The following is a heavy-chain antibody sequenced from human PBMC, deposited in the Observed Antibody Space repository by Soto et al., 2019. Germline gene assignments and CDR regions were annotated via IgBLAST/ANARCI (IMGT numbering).Heavy chain of an antibody. CDR2: ISWNSGSI. CDR1: GFTFDDYA. V-gene: IGHV3-9*01. J-gene: IGHJ6*02. Sequence: GGSLRLSCAASGFTFDDYAMHWVRQAPGKGLEWVSGISWNSGSIGYADSVKGRFTISRDNAKNSLYLQMNSLRAEDTALYYRAKGHSSSVADGIDVWGQGTTVTV. CDR3: AKGHSSSVADGIDV. D-gene: IGHD6-6*01.